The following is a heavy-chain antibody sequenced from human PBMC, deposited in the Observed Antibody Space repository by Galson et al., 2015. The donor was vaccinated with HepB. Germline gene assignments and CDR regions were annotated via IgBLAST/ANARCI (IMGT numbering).Heavy chain of an antibody. CDR2: IYYSGST. J-gene: IGHJ4*02. CDR3: ARAVQGYSSSKKADY. Sequence: TLSLTCTVSGGSISSGDYYWSWIRQPPGKGLEWIGYIYYSGSTYYNPSLKSRVTISVDTSKNQFSLKLSSVTAADTAVYYCARAVQGYSSSKKADYWGQGTLVTVSS. V-gene: IGHV4-30-4*01. CDR1: GGSISSGDYY. D-gene: IGHD6-13*01.